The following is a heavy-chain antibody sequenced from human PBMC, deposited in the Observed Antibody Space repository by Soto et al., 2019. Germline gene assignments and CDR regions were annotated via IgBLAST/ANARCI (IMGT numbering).Heavy chain of an antibody. CDR3: ARPLSRGGTCYY. D-gene: IGHD2-2*01. J-gene: IGHJ4*02. CDR1: GDSISSTSYY. CDR2: IYYTGSA. V-gene: IGHV4-39*01. Sequence: SETLSLTCTVSGDSISSTSYYWGWIRQPPGKGLEWVGSIYYTGSAYYNPSLKGRLTISVDTSKNQFSLRLSSVIASDTAVYYCARPLSRGGTCYYWGPGTLVTVSS.